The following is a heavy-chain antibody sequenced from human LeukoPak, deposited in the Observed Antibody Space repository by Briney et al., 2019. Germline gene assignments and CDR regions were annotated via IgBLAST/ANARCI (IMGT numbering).Heavy chain of an antibody. Sequence: SVKVSCKGSGGTFSSYAISWVRQAPGQGLEWMGGIIPIFGTANYAQKFQGRVTITADESTSTAYMELSSLRSEDTAVYYCARGPWDIVVVPDYYYYYMDVWGKGTTVTVSS. CDR3: ARGPWDIVVVPDYYYYYMDV. D-gene: IGHD2-2*01. CDR1: GGTFSSYA. V-gene: IGHV1-69*13. J-gene: IGHJ6*03. CDR2: IIPIFGTA.